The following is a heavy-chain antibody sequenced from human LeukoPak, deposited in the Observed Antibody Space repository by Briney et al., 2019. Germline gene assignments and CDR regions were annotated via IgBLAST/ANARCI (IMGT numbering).Heavy chain of an antibody. J-gene: IGHJ3*02. D-gene: IGHD3-10*01. CDR3: GAGSGSYFGAFDI. V-gene: IGHV1-69*01. Sequence: WMGGIIPIFGTANYAQKFQSRVTITADESTSTAYMELSSLRSEDTAVYYCGAGSGSYFGAFDIWGQGAMVTVSS. CDR2: IIPIFGTA.